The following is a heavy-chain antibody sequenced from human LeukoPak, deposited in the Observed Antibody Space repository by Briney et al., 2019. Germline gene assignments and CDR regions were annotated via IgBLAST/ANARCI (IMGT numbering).Heavy chain of an antibody. V-gene: IGHV3-48*04. CDR2: ISSSGSTI. CDR3: ARVGYPRYFDGRLDY. J-gene: IGHJ4*02. D-gene: IGHD3-3*01. CDR1: GFTFSSYW. Sequence: GGSLRLSCAASGFTFSSYWMHWVRQAPGKGLEWVSYISSSGSTIYYADSVKGRFTISRDNAKNSLYLQMNSLRAEDTAVYYCARVGYPRYFDGRLDYWGQGTLVTVSS.